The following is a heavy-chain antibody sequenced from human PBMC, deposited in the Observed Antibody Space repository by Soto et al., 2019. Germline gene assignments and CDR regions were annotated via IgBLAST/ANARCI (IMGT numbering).Heavy chain of an antibody. J-gene: IGHJ6*02. CDR3: ARDRVDTAMVQKAYYYYGMDV. V-gene: IGHV3-30-3*01. CDR2: ISYDGSNK. CDR1: GFTLSSYA. D-gene: IGHD5-18*01. Sequence: ESGGGVVQPGRSLRLSCAASGFTLSSYAMHWVRQAPGKGLEWVAVISYDGSNKYYADSVKGRFTISRDNSKNTLYLQMNSLRAEDTAVYYCARDRVDTAMVQKAYYYYGMDVWGQGTTVTVSS.